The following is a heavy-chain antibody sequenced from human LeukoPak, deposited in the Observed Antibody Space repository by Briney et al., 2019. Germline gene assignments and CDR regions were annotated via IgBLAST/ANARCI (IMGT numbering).Heavy chain of an antibody. CDR1: GYTFTGYY. Sequence: GASVKVSCKASGYTFTGYYMHWVRQAPGQGLEWMGWINPNSGGTNYAQKFQGRVTMTRDTSISTAYMELSRLRSDDTAVYYCARDVFNGGELPGPEGAFDIWGQGTMVTVSS. CDR2: INPNSGGT. J-gene: IGHJ3*02. D-gene: IGHD1-26*01. CDR3: ARDVFNGGELPGPEGAFDI. V-gene: IGHV1-2*02.